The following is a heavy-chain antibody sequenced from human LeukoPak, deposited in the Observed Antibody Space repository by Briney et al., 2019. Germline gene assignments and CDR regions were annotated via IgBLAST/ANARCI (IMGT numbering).Heavy chain of an antibody. Sequence: GGSLRLSCITSGFTFSNYGMHWVRQAPGKGLEWLAFIPYDRSKRNYADSVKGRFTISRDNSKNTVYLQMHSLRPEDTAVYYCAKDRGRDISGSEDFDYWGQGTLVTVSS. CDR3: AKDRGRDISGSEDFDY. CDR2: IPYDRSKR. CDR1: GFTFSNYG. D-gene: IGHD3-22*01. J-gene: IGHJ4*02. V-gene: IGHV3-30*02.